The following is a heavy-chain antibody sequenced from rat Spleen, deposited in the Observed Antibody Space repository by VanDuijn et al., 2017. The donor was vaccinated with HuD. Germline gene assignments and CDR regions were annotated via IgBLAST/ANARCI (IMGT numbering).Heavy chain of an antibody. CDR2: ISYDGSST. CDR1: GFTFSDYY. CDR3: AKGYGYD. Sequence: EVQLVESGGGLVQPGRSLKLSCAASGFTFSDYYMAWVRQAPKKGLEWVASISYDGSSTYYRDSVKGRFTVSRDNAKSTLYLQMDSLRSEDTATYYCAKGYGYDWGQGVMVTVSS. D-gene: IGHD1-7*01. V-gene: IGHV5-7*01. J-gene: IGHJ2*01.